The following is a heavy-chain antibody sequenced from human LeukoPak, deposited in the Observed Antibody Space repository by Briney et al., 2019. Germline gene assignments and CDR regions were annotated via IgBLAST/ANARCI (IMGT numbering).Heavy chain of an antibody. J-gene: IGHJ5*02. CDR2: IYYSGST. CDR3: ARGGYYYDSNWLDP. CDR1: GGSISSYY. Sequence: SETLSLTCTVSGGSISSYYWSWIRQPPGKGLEWIGYIYYSGSTNYNPSLKSRVTISLDTSKDQFSLKLSSVTAADTAVYYCARGGYYYDSNWLDPWGQGTLVTFSS. D-gene: IGHD3-22*01. V-gene: IGHV4-59*01.